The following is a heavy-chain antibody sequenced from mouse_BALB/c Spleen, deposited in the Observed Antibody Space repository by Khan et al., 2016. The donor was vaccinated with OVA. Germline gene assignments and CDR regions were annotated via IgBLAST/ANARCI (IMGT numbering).Heavy chain of an antibody. Sequence: QVQLKESGPGLVAPSQSLSITCTISGFSLTNYGVHWVRQPPGKGLEWLVEIWSDGSTTYNSALKTRLTISKDNSKSQAFLKMNISKREDDDVYFCASKPYYHYNLMAYWGQGTSVTVSS. CDR2: IWSDGST. V-gene: IGHV2-6-1*01. D-gene: IGHD2-10*01. CDR1: GFSLTNYG. J-gene: IGHJ4*01. CDR3: ASKPYYHYNLMAY.